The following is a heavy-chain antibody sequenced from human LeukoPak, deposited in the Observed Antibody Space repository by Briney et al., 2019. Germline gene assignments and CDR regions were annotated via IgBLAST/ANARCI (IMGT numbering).Heavy chain of an antibody. V-gene: IGHV3-21*01. CDR1: GFTFSSYT. J-gene: IGHJ3*02. D-gene: IGHD3-10*01. CDR2: ISSSSYI. Sequence: GGSLRLSCAASGFTFSSYTMNWVRQAPGKGLEWVSSISSSSYIYYADSVKGRFTISRDNAKNSLDLQMNSLRAEDTALYYCARDRRSSGDVVDAFDIWGQGTMVTVSS. CDR3: ARDRRSSGDVVDAFDI.